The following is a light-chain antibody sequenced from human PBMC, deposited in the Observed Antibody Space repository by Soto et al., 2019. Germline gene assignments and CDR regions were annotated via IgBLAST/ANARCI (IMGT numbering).Light chain of an antibody. Sequence: ELVLTQLPDTTSLYPGERATPSCRPSQSIRSERLAWYTQKPGQAHRLVIFDASNRASGMPERFSGSGSGADCTLTLARMEPEEFAVYYCKEYDGAPITVGLGTRREIK. J-gene: IGKJ5*01. CDR2: DAS. CDR3: KEYDGAPIT. CDR1: QSIRSER. V-gene: IGKV3-20*01.